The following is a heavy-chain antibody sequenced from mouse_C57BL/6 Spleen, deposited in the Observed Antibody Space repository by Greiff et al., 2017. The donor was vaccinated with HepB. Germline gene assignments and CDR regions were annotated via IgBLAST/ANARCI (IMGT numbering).Heavy chain of an antibody. CDR1: GFSFNTYA. D-gene: IGHD1-1*01. CDR3: VSYYYGLYAMDY. J-gene: IGHJ4*01. V-gene: IGHV10-1*01. Sequence: EVQLQQSGGGLVQPKGSLKLSCAASGFSFNTYAMNWVRQAPGKGLEWVARIRSKSNNYATYYADSVKDRFTISRDDSESMLYLQMNNLKTEDTAMYYCVSYYYGLYAMDYWGQGTSVTVSS. CDR2: IRSKSNNYAT.